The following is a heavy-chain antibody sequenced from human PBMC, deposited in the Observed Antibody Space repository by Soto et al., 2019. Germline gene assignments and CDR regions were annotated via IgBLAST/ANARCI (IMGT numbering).Heavy chain of an antibody. D-gene: IGHD3-9*01. V-gene: IGHV4-34*01. J-gene: IGHJ3*02. Sequence: PSETLSLTCAVYGGSGGSFSGYYWSWIRQPPGKGLEWIGEINHSGSTNYNPSLKSRITILVDTSENQFSLKLTSVTAADTAVYYCARHTDDILTGNEALDIWGQGTVVTVSS. CDR3: ARHTDDILTGNEALDI. CDR1: GGSGGSFSGYY. CDR2: INHSGST.